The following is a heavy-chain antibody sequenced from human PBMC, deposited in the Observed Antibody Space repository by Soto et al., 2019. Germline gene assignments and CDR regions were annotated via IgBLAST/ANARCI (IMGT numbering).Heavy chain of an antibody. D-gene: IGHD3-10*01. V-gene: IGHV1-18*04. J-gene: IGHJ6*02. Sequence: QVQLVQSGAEVKKPGASVKVSCKASGYTFTSYGVSWVRQAPGQGLEWMGWISGYNGNTNSAQKLQGRVTMTTDTSTSTAYMELRSLRSYDTAVYYCARAGKYCFGSGSPYNYGMDVWGQGITVTVSS. CDR1: GYTFTSYG. CDR2: ISGYNGNT. CDR3: ARAGKYCFGSGSPYNYGMDV.